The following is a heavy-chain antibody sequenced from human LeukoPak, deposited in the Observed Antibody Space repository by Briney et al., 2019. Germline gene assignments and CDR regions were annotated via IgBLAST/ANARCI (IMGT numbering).Heavy chain of an antibody. Sequence: ASVKVSCKASGYTFTGYYMHWVRQAPGQGLEWMGRINPNSGGTNYAQKFQGRVTMTRDTSISTAYMELSRLRSDDTAVYYCARHSHHSGWYLFDLWGQGTLVTVSS. V-gene: IGHV1-2*06. J-gene: IGHJ4*02. CDR2: INPNSGGT. CDR1: GYTFTGYY. CDR3: ARHSHHSGWYLFDL. D-gene: IGHD6-19*01.